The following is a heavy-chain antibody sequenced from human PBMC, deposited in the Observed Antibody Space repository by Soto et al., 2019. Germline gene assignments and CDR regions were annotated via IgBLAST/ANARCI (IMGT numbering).Heavy chain of an antibody. V-gene: IGHV3-53*01. CDR1: GFTVSSNY. D-gene: IGHD2-15*01. CDR3: AKRAFCSGGSCYSTKPHFDF. Sequence: PGGSLRLSGAASGFTVSSNYMSWVRQAPGKGLEWVSVIYSGGSTYYADSVKGRFTISRDNSKNTLYLQMNSLRAEDTAVYYCAKRAFCSGGSCYSTKPHFDFRSQGSLVTVSS. J-gene: IGHJ4*02. CDR2: IYSGGST.